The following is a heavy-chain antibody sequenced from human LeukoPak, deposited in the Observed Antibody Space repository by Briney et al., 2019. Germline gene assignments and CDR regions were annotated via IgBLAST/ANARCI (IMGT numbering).Heavy chain of an antibody. CDR1: GGSISSYY. Sequence: PSETLSLTCTVSGGSISSYYWSWIRQPPGKGLEWIAYIDYRGSTNYNPSLKSRVTISVDTSKNQFSLKLSSVTAADTAVYYCAREVSDNAFDIWGQGTMVTVSS. J-gene: IGHJ3*02. V-gene: IGHV4-59*01. CDR3: AREVSDNAFDI. CDR2: IDYRGST.